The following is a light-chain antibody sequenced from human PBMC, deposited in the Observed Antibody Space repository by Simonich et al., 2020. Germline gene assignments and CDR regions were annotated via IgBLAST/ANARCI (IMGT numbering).Light chain of an antibody. CDR2: WAA. Sequence: DIVMTQSPDSLAVSLGERATINCNSSQSLLYSSNNKNYLAWYQQKPGHPPKLLIYWAATREAGVPDRFSGSGSGTDFTLTISSLQAEDVAVYYCQQYYSTPYTFGQGTKLEIK. CDR1: QSLLYSSNNKNY. V-gene: IGKV4-1*01. J-gene: IGKJ2*01. CDR3: QQYYSTPYT.